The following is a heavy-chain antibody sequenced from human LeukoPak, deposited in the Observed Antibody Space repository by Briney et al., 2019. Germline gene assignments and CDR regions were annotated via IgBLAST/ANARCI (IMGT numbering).Heavy chain of an antibody. V-gene: IGHV4-61*02. CDR1: GGSISSGSYY. J-gene: IGHJ3*02. D-gene: IGHD1-1*01. Sequence: PSETLSLTCTVSGGSISSGSYYWSWIRQPAGKGLEWIGRIYTSGSTNYNPSLKSRVTISVDTSKNQFSLKLSSVTAADTAVYYCARVRSGRTNAFDIWGQGTMVTVSS. CDR2: IYTSGST. CDR3: ARVRSGRTNAFDI.